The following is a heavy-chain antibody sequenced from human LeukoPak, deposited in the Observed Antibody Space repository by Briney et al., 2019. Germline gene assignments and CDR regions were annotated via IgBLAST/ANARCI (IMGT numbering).Heavy chain of an antibody. CDR3: ARDTNMVRGVPNFDS. Sequence: ASVKVSCKASGGTFSNYGLSWVRQAPGQGLEWMGRIIPILGITNYAQKFQDRVTITADKSTIAAYMELSSLRSEDTAVYYCARDTNMVRGVPNFDSWGPGTLVTVSS. CDR1: GGTFSNYG. J-gene: IGHJ4*02. D-gene: IGHD3-10*01. CDR2: IIPILGIT. V-gene: IGHV1-69*04.